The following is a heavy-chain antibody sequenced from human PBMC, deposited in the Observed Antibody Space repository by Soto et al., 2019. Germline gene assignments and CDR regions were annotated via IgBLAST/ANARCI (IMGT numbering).Heavy chain of an antibody. CDR3: ARQGYSSSWFPRYGMDV. V-gene: IGHV5-51*01. CDR1: GYSFTGYW. J-gene: IGHJ6*02. Sequence: PGESLKISCKGSGYSFTGYWIGWVRQMPGKGLEWMGIIYPGDSDTRYSPSFQGQVTISADKSISTAYLQWSSLKASDTAMYYCARQGYSSSWFPRYGMDVWGQGTTVTVSS. D-gene: IGHD6-13*01. CDR2: IYPGDSDT.